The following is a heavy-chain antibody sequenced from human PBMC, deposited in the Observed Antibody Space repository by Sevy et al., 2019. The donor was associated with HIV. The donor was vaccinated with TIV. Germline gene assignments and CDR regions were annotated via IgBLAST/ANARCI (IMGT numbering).Heavy chain of an antibody. V-gene: IGHV4-39*01. CDR1: GGSISSNSYY. J-gene: IGHJ5*02. D-gene: IGHD4-17*01. CDR2: IYYSGTT. CDR3: ARLNYGDYSNYFDP. Sequence: SETLSLTCTVSGGSISSNSYYWVWIRQPPGKGLEWIGSIYYSGTTYYNPSLKSRATISIDTSKTQFSLKLSSVTAADTAIFYCARLNYGDYSNYFDPWGQGSLVTVSS.